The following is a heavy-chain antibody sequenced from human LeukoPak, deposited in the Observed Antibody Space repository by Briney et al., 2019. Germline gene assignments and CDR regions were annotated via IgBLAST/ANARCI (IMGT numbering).Heavy chain of an antibody. V-gene: IGHV3-53*01. CDR1: GFTVSSNY. CDR3: ATSRRDSSPTPYYFDY. Sequence: GGSLRLSCAASGFTVSSNYMSWVRQAPGKGLEWVSVIYSGGSTYYADPVKGRFTISRDNSKNTLYLQMNSLRAEDTAMYYCATSRRDSSPTPYYFDYWGQGTLVTVSS. D-gene: IGHD6-13*01. CDR2: IYSGGST. J-gene: IGHJ4*02.